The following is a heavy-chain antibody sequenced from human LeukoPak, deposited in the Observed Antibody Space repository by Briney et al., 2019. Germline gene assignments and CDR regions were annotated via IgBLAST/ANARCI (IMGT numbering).Heavy chain of an antibody. CDR3: ARGYSKDYFDY. CDR1: GGSISGYY. Sequence: SETLSLTCTVSGGSISGYYLSWLRQAPGKGLEWIGYIYYSGSTTYNPSLTSRLTISVDTSKNQFSLKLSSVTAADTAVYYCARGYSKDYFDYWGQGTLVTVSS. V-gene: IGHV4-59*01. D-gene: IGHD6-13*01. J-gene: IGHJ4*02. CDR2: IYYSGST.